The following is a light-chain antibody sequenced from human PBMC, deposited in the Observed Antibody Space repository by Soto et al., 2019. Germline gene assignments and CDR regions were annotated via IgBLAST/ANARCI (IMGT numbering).Light chain of an antibody. Sequence: QSALTQPASASGSPGQSITISCTGTSSDVGGYNYVSWYQQLPGKAPKLMIYDVSDRPSGVSNRFSGSKSGNTASLTISGLQAEDEADYYCCSDAGSYILFFGGGTKLTVL. J-gene: IGLJ2*01. V-gene: IGLV2-14*01. CDR3: CSDAGSYILF. CDR1: SSDVGGYNY. CDR2: DVS.